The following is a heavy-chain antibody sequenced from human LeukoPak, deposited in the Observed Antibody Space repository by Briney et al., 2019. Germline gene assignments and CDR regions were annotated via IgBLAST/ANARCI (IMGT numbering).Heavy chain of an antibody. Sequence: PGGSLRLSCAASGFTFSSYSMTWVLQAPGKGLEWVSYISSSSSTIYYADSVKGRFTISRDNAKNSLYLQMNSLRAEDTAVYYCARSLGYCSGGSCGGFDYWGQGTLVTVSS. CDR1: GFTFSSYS. CDR2: ISSSSSTI. V-gene: IGHV3-48*01. J-gene: IGHJ4*02. CDR3: ARSLGYCSGGSCGGFDY. D-gene: IGHD2-15*01.